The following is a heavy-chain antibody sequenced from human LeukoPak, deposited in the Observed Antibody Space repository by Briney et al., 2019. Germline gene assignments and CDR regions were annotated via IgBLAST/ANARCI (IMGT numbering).Heavy chain of an antibody. CDR2: IIPILGIA. Sequence: SVKVSCKASGGTFSSYTISWVRQAPGQGLEWMGRIIPILGIANYAQKFQGRVTITADKSTSTAYMELSSLRSEDTAVYYCARDPPPNYYDTKISLDYWGPGTLVTVSS. J-gene: IGHJ4*02. D-gene: IGHD3-22*01. CDR3: ARDPPPNYYDTKISLDY. V-gene: IGHV1-69*04. CDR1: GGTFSSYT.